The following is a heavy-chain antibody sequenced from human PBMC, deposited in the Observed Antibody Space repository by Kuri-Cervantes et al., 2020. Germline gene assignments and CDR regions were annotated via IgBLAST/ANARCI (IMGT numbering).Heavy chain of an antibody. J-gene: IGHJ3*02. V-gene: IGHV3-30-3*01. D-gene: IGHD2-15*01. Sequence: GGSLRLSCAASGFTFSSYAMHWVRQAPGKGLEWVAVISYDGSNKYYADSVKGRFTISRDNAKNSLYLQMNSLRAEDTAVYYCARGTECSGGSCANDAFDIWGQGTMVTVSS. CDR1: GFTFSSYA. CDR2: ISYDGSNK. CDR3: ARGTECSGGSCANDAFDI.